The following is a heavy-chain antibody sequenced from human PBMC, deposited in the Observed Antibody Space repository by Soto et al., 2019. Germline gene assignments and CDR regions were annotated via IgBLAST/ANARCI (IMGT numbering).Heavy chain of an antibody. CDR2: ISSSSSTI. D-gene: IGHD3-10*01. J-gene: IGHJ6*02. CDR3: AREPYYYGSGSYFPTDYYYGMDV. CDR1: GFTFSSYS. Sequence: GGSLRLSCAASGFTFSSYSMNWVRQAPGKWLEWVSYISSSSSTIYYADSVKGRFTISRDNAKNSLYLQMNSLRDEDTAVYYCAREPYYYGSGSYFPTDYYYGMDVWGQGXTVTVSS. V-gene: IGHV3-48*02.